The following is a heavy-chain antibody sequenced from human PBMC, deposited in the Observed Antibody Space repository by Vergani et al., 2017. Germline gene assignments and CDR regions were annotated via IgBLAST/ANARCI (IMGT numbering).Heavy chain of an antibody. CDR1: GYTFTSYG. CDR2: ISAYNGNT. CDR3: ARDLPTVTRGYYFDY. D-gene: IGHD4-17*01. J-gene: IGHJ4*02. Sequence: QVQLVQSGAEVKKPGASVKVSCKASGYTFTSYGISWVRQAPGQGLEWMGWISAYNGNTNYAQKLQGRVTMTTDKSTSTAYMELSSLRSEDTAVYYCARDLPTVTRGYYFDYWGQGTLVTVSS. V-gene: IGHV1-18*01.